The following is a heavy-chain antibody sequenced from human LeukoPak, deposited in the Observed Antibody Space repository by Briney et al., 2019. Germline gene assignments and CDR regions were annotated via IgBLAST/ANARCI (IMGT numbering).Heavy chain of an antibody. V-gene: IGHV5-51*01. J-gene: IGHJ5*02. CDR3: ARGRDVVPATNWFDP. CDR1: GYSFTSYW. Sequence: GESLKISCKGSGYSFTSYWIGWVRQMPGKGLAWMGIIYPGDSDSRYSPSFQGQVTISADKSVSTAYLQWSSLKASDTAMYCCARGRDVVPATNWFDPWGQGTLVTVSS. D-gene: IGHD2-2*01. CDR2: IYPGDSDS.